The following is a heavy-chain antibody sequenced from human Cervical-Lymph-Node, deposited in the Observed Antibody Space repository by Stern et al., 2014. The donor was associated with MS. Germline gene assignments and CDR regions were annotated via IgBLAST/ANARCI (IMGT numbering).Heavy chain of an antibody. J-gene: IGHJ6*02. CDR1: GGTFTRHA. CDR2: IIPLSGKI. V-gene: IGHV1-69*12. D-gene: IGHD6-19*01. Sequence: QVQLVQSGTEVKKPGSSVTVSCKTAGGTFTRHAISWVRQAPGQGLEWMGGIIPLSGKINYAQKFQDRVTLTADESTSTAYMELSSLRSEDAAVYYCASSYTGWDSPNHFYGMDVWGHGTTVIVSS. CDR3: ASSYTGWDSPNHFYGMDV.